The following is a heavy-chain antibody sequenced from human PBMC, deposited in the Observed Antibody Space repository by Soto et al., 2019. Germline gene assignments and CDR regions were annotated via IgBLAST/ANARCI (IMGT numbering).Heavy chain of an antibody. J-gene: IGHJ3*01. CDR1: GFILNSYA. Sequence: VQLLESGGDLVQPGGSLRLSCVASGFILNSYAMSWVRQAPGKGLEWVSTIGGTDGDSDGVPWYEDSVKGRFTISRDSSANTLFLHMDNLGAADSAIYYCVKTGRNRGAFDFWGQGKTVVVSS. D-gene: IGHD3-10*01. V-gene: IGHV3-23*01. CDR3: VKTGRNRGAFDF. CDR2: IGGTDGDSDGVP.